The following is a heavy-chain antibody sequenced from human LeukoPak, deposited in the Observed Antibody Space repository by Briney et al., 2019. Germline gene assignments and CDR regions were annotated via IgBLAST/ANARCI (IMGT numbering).Heavy chain of an antibody. CDR3: ARDEHQYYSESSGRFDL. V-gene: IGHV3-7*04. CDR1: GFTFSSYW. CDR2: IKQDGSEK. J-gene: IGHJ4*02. D-gene: IGHD3-22*01. Sequence: TGGSLRLSCAASGFTFSSYWMSWVRQAPGKGLEWVANIKQDGSEKFYVGSVRGRFTISRDNAKNPLYLQMNSLRAEDTAVYYCARDEHQYYSESSGRFDLWGQGTLVTVSS.